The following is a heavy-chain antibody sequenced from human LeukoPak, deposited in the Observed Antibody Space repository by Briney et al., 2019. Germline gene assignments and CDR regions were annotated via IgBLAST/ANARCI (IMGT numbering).Heavy chain of an antibody. CDR1: GFTFRTYA. D-gene: IGHD3-10*01. V-gene: IGHV3-30*01. CDR3: ARDRSLSSFGELFL. CDR2: ISYDGTNK. J-gene: IGHJ4*02. Sequence: PGGSLRLFCAASGFTFRTYAVHWVRQAPGKGLEWVAVISYDGTNKYYADSVKGRFTISRDNSKNTLYLQMNTLRSAGTALYYCARDRSLSSFGELFLWGQGTLVTVSS.